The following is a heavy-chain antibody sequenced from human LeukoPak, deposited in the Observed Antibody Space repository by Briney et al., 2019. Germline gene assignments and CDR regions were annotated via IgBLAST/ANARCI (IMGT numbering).Heavy chain of an antibody. D-gene: IGHD2-2*02. Sequence: SETLSLTCTVSGGSISSYYWSWIRQPPGKGLEWIGYIYTSGSTNYNHSLKSRVTISVDTSKNQFSLKLSSVTAADTAVYYCARQRYCSSTSCYTRSPYYMDVWGKGTTVTVSS. CDR2: IYTSGST. V-gene: IGHV4-4*09. J-gene: IGHJ6*03. CDR1: GGSISSYY. CDR3: ARQRYCSSTSCYTRSPYYMDV.